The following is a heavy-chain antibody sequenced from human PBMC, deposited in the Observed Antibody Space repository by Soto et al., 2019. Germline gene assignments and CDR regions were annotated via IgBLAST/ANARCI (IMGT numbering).Heavy chain of an antibody. Sequence: PSETLSLTCTVSGDSISSSRYYWGWIRHPPGKGLEWIGDIYYSGATRYNPSLKSRVTISIDTSKNQLSLHLRSVTAADTAVYSCARLKGAFFITSYNWLDPRGQRPPVTASS. V-gene: IGHV4-39*01. CDR2: IYYSGAT. CDR3: ARLKGAFFITSYNWLDP. CDR1: GDSISSSRYY. J-gene: IGHJ5*02. D-gene: IGHD3-3*02.